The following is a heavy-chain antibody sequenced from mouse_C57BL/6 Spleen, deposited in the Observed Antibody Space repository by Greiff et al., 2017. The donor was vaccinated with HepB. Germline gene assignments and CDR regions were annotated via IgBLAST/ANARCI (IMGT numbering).Heavy chain of an antibody. J-gene: IGHJ3*01. CDR1: GYSITSGYY. CDR3: AREGSLKLRSY. CDR2: ISYDGSN. D-gene: IGHD1-1*01. V-gene: IGHV3-6*01. Sequence: DVQLQESGPGLVKPSQSLSLTCSVTGYSITSGYYWNWIRQFPGNKLEWMGYISYDGSNNYNPSLKNRISITRDTSKNQFFLKLNSVTTEDTATYYCAREGSLKLRSYWGQGTLVTVSA.